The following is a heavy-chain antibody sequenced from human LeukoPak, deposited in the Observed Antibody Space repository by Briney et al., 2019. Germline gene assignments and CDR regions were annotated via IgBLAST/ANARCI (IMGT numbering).Heavy chain of an antibody. V-gene: IGHV1-2*04. CDR3: AINSAGGTGYFDY. J-gene: IGHJ4*02. Sequence: ASVKVSCKASGYTFTGYYMHWLRQAPGQGLEWMGWISPNTGDTNYAQNFQGWVTMTRDTSISTAYMELSRLRSDDTAVYYCAINSAGGTGYFDYWGQGTLVTVSS. D-gene: IGHD4-23*01. CDR2: ISPNTGDT. CDR1: GYTFTGYY.